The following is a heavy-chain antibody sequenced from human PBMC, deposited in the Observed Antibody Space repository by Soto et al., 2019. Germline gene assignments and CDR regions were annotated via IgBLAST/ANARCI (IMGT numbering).Heavy chain of an antibody. CDR1: GYTFTSYY. J-gene: IGHJ5*02. CDR3: ARDSGQTDIVVVPAAPSGWFDP. CDR2: INPSGGST. Sequence: QVQLVQSGAEVKKPGASVKVSCKASGYTFTSYYMHWVRQAPGQGLEWMGIINPSGGSTSYAQKFQGRVTMTRDTATSTVYMELSSLRSEDTAVYYCARDSGQTDIVVVPAAPSGWFDPWGQGTLVTVSS. V-gene: IGHV1-46*01. D-gene: IGHD2-2*01.